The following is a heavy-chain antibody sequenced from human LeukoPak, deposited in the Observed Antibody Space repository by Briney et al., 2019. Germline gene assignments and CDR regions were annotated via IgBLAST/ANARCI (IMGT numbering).Heavy chain of an antibody. Sequence: GESLKISCEGSAYSFSNYWIGWVRQLPGKGLEGIVSIYPGDYETRYSPSFQGLVTISVDKSISTAYLQWSSLKASDTAMYYCAIPPGYCGNDCSFDHWGQGTLVTVSS. CDR1: AYSFSNYW. V-gene: IGHV5-51*01. D-gene: IGHD2-21*02. CDR2: IYPGDYET. CDR3: AIPPGYCGNDCSFDH. J-gene: IGHJ4*02.